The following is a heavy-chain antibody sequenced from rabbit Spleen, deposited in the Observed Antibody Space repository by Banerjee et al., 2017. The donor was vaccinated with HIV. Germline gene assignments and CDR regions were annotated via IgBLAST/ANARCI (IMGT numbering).Heavy chain of an antibody. Sequence: QSLEESGGDLVKPGASLTLTCTASGFSFSSSYWICWVRRAPGKGLEWIACIYAGSSGDTYYASWVISRFTISKTSSTTVTLQMTSLTAADTATYFCARGASDTGYGGGFDYFNLWGQGTLVTVS. CDR1: GFSFSSSYW. J-gene: IGHJ4*01. CDR2: IYAGSSGDT. V-gene: IGHV1S40*01. CDR3: ARGASDTGYGGGFDYFNL. D-gene: IGHD1-1*01.